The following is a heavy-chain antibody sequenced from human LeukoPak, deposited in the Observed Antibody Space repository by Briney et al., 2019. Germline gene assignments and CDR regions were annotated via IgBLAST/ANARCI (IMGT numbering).Heavy chain of an antibody. CDR2: INNDGSDT. CDR1: GFTFRSYW. J-gene: IGHJ4*02. Sequence: GGSLRLSCAASGFTFRSYWMHWVRQTPAKGLVWVSHINNDGSDTSYADSVKGRFTITRDNAKNTLFLQMNSLRAEDTAIYYCARDGILGSHDCWGQGTLVTVSS. CDR3: ARDGILGSHDC. D-gene: IGHD3-3*02. V-gene: IGHV3-74*01.